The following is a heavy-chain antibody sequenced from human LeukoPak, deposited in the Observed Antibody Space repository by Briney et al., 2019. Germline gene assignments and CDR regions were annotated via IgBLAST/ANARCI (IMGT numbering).Heavy chain of an antibody. Sequence: GGSLRLSCATSGFTFNTYWMSWVRQAPGKGLEWVANIKHDGSEKYYVDSVKGRFTISRDNGRSSLYLQLNNLRADDTGVYYCAREGSRSYWSQGTLVTVSS. CDR2: IKHDGSEK. CDR3: AREGSRSY. CDR1: GFTFNTYW. J-gene: IGHJ4*02. V-gene: IGHV3-7*01.